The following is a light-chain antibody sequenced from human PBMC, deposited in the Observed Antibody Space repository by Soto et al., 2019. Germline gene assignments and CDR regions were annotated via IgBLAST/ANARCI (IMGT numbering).Light chain of an antibody. J-gene: IGKJ1*01. CDR3: LQYNDRPRT. Sequence: IVMKQSPAALSVFTGERATLYCRASQSVSNYLTWYQQKPGQAPRLLIYDASTRANGIPARFSGSGSGTEFTLTISSLQSEDFAVYYCLQYNDRPRTFGQGTKVAIK. CDR2: DAS. CDR1: QSVSNY. V-gene: IGKV3-15*01.